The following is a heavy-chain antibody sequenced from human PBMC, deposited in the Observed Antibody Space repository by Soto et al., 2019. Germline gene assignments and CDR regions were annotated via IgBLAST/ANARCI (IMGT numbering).Heavy chain of an antibody. V-gene: IGHV1-46*01. J-gene: IGHJ6*02. CDR1: GYTFTGYY. Sequence: ASVKVSCKASGYTFTGYYIHWVRQAPGQGLEWMGIINPSGGSTSYAQKFQGRVTMTRDTSTSTVYMELSRLRSDDTAVYYCARLVPSYGMDVWGQGTTVTVSS. CDR2: INPSGGST. CDR3: ARLVPSYGMDV. D-gene: IGHD2-2*01.